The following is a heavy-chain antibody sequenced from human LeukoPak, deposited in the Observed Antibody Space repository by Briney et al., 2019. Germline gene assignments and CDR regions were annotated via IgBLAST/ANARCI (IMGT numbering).Heavy chain of an antibody. CDR1: GGSFSGYY. D-gene: IGHD6-13*01. V-gene: IGHV4-34*01. Sequence: SETLSLTCAVYGGSFSGYYWSWIRQPPGKGLEWIGEINHSGSTNYNPSLKSRVTISVDTSKNQFSLKLSSVTAADTAVYYCARRGIAAAGGGPWAYWGQGTLVTVSS. CDR3: ARRGIAAAGGGPWAY. CDR2: INHSGST. J-gene: IGHJ4*02.